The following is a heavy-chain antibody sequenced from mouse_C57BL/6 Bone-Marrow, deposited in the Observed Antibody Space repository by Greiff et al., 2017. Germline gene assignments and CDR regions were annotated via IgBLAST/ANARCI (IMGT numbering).Heavy chain of an antibody. J-gene: IGHJ4*01. CDR2: IDPSDSNT. CDR3: TTTMVYYYAMDY. V-gene: IGHV1-69*01. CDR1: GYTFTSYW. D-gene: IGHD2-2*01. Sequence: VQLQQPGAELVMPGASVKLSCKASGYTFTSYWMHWVKQRPGQGLEWIGEIDPSDSNTNYNQKFKGKSTLTVDKSSSTAYMQLSSLTSEDSAVYYCTTTMVYYYAMDYWGQGTSVTVSS.